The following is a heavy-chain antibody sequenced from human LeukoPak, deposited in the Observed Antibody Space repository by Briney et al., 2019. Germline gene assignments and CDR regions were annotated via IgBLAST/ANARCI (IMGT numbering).Heavy chain of an antibody. Sequence: GGSLRLSCAASGFTLNRNWMHWVRQVPGKGLVWVSHINNDGTRSNYADDVKGRFTISRDNARNTLYLQMNSLRGEDTALYYCARKPGSLRGAFDIWGQGTMVTVSS. CDR3: ARKPGSLRGAFDI. CDR2: INNDGTRS. V-gene: IGHV3-74*01. J-gene: IGHJ3*02. CDR1: GFTLNRNW.